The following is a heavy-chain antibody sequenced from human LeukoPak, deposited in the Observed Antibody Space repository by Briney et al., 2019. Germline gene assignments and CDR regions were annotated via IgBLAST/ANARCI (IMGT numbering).Heavy chain of an antibody. CDR1: GGSISSITSF. Sequence: SETLSLTCTVSGGSISSITSFWGWIRQPPGKGLEWIGSIDYSGSTYYNPSLESRVAISVDTSKNQFSLRLSPVTAADTAVYYCARHLGATSRPYYFDYWGQGTLVTVSS. CDR3: ARHLGATSRPYYFDY. CDR2: IDYSGST. V-gene: IGHV4-39*01. D-gene: IGHD1-26*01. J-gene: IGHJ4*02.